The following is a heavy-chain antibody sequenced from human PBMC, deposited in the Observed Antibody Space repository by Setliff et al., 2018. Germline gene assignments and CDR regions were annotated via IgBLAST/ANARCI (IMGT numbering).Heavy chain of an antibody. J-gene: IGHJ3*02. CDR3: ARDRDSSGWYDAFDI. D-gene: IGHD6-19*01. CDR2: IIPILGIA. CDR1: GGTFSSYA. Sequence: ASVKVSCKASGGTFSSYAISWVRQAPGQGLEWMGGIIPILGIANYAQKFQGRVTITTDESTSTAYMELSSLRSEDTAVYYCARDRDSSGWYDAFDIWGQGTMVTVSS. V-gene: IGHV1-69*10.